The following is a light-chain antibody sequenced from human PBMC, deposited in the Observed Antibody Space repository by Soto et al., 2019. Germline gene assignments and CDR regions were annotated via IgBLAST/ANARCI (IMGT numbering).Light chain of an antibody. CDR3: CSYAGSRVV. V-gene: IGLV2-23*01. CDR1: SRDIGNHNL. CDR2: EGS. Sequence: QSALTQPASVSASPGQSITISCTGTSRDIGNHNLVSWYRQHPGEAPKVVIYEGSKRPSGVSNRFSGSKSADASYLTISGLQAEDEADYYCCSYAGSRVVFGGGTQLTVL. J-gene: IGLJ2*01.